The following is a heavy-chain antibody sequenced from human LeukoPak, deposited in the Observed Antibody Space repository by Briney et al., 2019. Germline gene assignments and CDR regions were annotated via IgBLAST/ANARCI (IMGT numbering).Heavy chain of an antibody. CDR2: IYYSGST. CDR3: ARVPYYGGNSDYFDY. V-gene: IGHV4-59*11. D-gene: IGHD4-23*01. CDR1: GGSISSHY. Sequence: PSEALSLTCTVSGGSISSHYWSWIRQPPGKGLEWIGYIYYSGSTNYNPSLKSRVTTSVDTSKNQFSLKLSSVTAADTAVYYCARVPYYGGNSDYFDYWGQGTLVTVSS. J-gene: IGHJ4*02.